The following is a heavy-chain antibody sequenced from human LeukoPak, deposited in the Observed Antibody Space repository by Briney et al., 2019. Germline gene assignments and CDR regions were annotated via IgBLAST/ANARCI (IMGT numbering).Heavy chain of an antibody. D-gene: IGHD3-3*01. V-gene: IGHV1-18*01. CDR3: ARSDFWSDPLLNYFDY. J-gene: IGHJ4*02. CDR2: ISAYNGNT. CDR1: GYTFTSYG. Sequence: ASVKVSCKASGYTFTSYGISWVRQAPGQGLEWMRWISAYNGNTNYAQKLQGRVTMTTDTSTSTAYMELRSLRSDDTAVYYCARSDFWSDPLLNYFDYWGQGTLVTVSS.